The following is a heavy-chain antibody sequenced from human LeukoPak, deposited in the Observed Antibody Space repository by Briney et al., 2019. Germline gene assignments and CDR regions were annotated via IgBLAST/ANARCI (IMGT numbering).Heavy chain of an antibody. V-gene: IGHV3-11*04. D-gene: IGHD6-13*01. CDR2: ISSSGITI. CDR1: GFIFSDYY. CDR3: ARDSSRTYYYYYYMDV. Sequence: GGSLRLSCAASGFIFSDYYMSWIRQAPGKGLEWVSYISSSGITIYYADSVKGRFTISRDNAKNSLYLQMNSLRAEDTAVYYCARDSSRTYYYYYYMDVWGKGTTVTVSS. J-gene: IGHJ6*03.